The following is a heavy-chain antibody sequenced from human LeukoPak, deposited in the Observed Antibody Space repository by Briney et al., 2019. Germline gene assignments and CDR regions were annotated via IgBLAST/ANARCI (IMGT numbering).Heavy chain of an antibody. CDR1: GFTFSSYE. Sequence: PGGSLRLSCAASGFTFSSYEMNWVRQAPGKGLEWVSYISSSGSTIYYADSVKGRFTISRDNAKNSLYLQMNSLRAEDMAVYYCARDASGWSYNWFDPWGQGTLVTVSS. CDR3: ARDASGWSYNWFDP. J-gene: IGHJ5*02. D-gene: IGHD6-19*01. CDR2: ISSSGSTI. V-gene: IGHV3-48*03.